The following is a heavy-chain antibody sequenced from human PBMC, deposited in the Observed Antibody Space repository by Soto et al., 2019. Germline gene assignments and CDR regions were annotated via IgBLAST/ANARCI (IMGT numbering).Heavy chain of an antibody. CDR3: ARGGALYYYYGMDV. CDR1: EFSVSTNY. V-gene: IGHV3-53*01. Sequence: VGSLRLSCAASEFSVSTNYMTWVRQAPGKGLEWVSLIDSGGITDYTDSVKGRFTMSRDSSKNTLYLEMSSLRAEDTAVYYCARGGALYYYYGMDVWGQGTTVTVSS. D-gene: IGHD3-16*01. J-gene: IGHJ6*02. CDR2: IDSGGIT.